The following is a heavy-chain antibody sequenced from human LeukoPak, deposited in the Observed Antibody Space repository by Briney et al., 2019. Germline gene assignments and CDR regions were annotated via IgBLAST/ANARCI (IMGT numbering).Heavy chain of an antibody. J-gene: IGHJ4*02. CDR3: ARGSRATGGYYFDY. V-gene: IGHV3-33*01. CDR1: GFTFSSYG. D-gene: IGHD7-27*01. Sequence: GGSLRLSCAASGFTFSSYGMHWVRQAPGKGGEWVAVIWYDGSNKHYADSVKGRFTISRDDSKNTLYLQMNSLRAEDTAVYYCARGSRATGGYYFDYWGQGTLVTVSS. CDR2: IWYDGSNK.